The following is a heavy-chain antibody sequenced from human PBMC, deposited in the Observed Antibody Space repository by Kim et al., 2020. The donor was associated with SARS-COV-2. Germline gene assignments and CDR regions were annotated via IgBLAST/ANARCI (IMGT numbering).Heavy chain of an antibody. CDR1: GYSFTSYW. Sequence: GESLQISCKGSGYSFTSYWISWVRQMPGKGLEWMGRIDPSDSYTNYSPSFQGHVTISADKSISTAYLQWSSLKASDTAMYYCAGTIRYFEHDAFDIWGQGTMVTVSS. J-gene: IGHJ3*02. CDR3: AGTIRYFEHDAFDI. V-gene: IGHV5-10-1*01. D-gene: IGHD3-9*01. CDR2: IDPSDSYT.